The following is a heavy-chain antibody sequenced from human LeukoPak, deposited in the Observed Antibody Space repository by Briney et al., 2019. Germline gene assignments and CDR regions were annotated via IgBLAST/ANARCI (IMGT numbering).Heavy chain of an antibody. CDR2: INHSGST. D-gene: IGHD4-17*01. CDR1: GGSFSGYY. CDR3: ARDALMTTMTRLNY. J-gene: IGHJ4*02. V-gene: IGHV4-34*01. Sequence: PSETLSLTCAVYGGSFSGYYWSWIRQPPGEGLEWIGEINHSGSTNYNPSLKSRVTMSVDTSKNQFSLKLSSVTAADTAVYYCARDALMTTMTRLNYWGQGTLVTVSS.